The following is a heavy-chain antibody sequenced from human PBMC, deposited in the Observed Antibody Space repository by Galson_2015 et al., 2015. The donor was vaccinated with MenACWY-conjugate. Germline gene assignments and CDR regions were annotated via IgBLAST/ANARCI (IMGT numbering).Heavy chain of an antibody. J-gene: IGHJ4*02. CDR1: GLTFRNFG. V-gene: IGHV3-23*05. CDR3: ARVPRQTYDSRGYYFDS. CDR2: IVTSPHRT. Sequence: SLRLSCAASGLTFRNFGMTWVRQTPGKGLEWVSTIVTSPHRTFYADSVKGRFTVSRDDSQMYQQMNSLRAEDTAVYYCARVPRQTYDSRGYYFDSWGQGTLVTVSS. D-gene: IGHD3-22*01.